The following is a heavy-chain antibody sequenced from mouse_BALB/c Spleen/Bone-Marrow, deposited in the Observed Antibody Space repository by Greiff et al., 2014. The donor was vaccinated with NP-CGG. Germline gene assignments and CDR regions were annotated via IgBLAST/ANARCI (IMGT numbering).Heavy chain of an antibody. CDR3: AVYYYGSSLFAY. D-gene: IGHD1-1*01. J-gene: IGHJ3*01. Sequence: VQLKESGAELVKPGASVKLSCTASGFNIKDTYMHWVKQRPEQGLEWIGRIDPANGNTKYDPKFQGKATITADTPSNTAYLQLSSLTSEDTAVYYCAVYYYGSSLFAYWGQGTLVTVSA. V-gene: IGHV14-3*02. CDR2: IDPANGNT. CDR1: GFNIKDTY.